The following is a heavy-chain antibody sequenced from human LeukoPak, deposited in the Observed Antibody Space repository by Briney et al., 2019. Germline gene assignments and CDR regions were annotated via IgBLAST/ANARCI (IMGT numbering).Heavy chain of an antibody. CDR2: ISGSGGST. CDR1: GFTFSSYA. J-gene: IGHJ4*02. D-gene: IGHD1-26*01. CDR3: AKVGIVGAMTPRSVDY. V-gene: IGHV3-23*01. Sequence: GGSLRLSCAASGFTFSSYAMSWVRQAPGEGMEWVSAISGSGGSTYYADSVKGRFTISRDNSKNTLYLQMNSLRAEDTAVYYCAKVGIVGAMTPRSVDYWGQGTLVTVSS.